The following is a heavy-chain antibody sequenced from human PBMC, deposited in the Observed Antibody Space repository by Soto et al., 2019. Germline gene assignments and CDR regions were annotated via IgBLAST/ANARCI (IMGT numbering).Heavy chain of an antibody. CDR3: ARGADYDSSGIRLNWFDP. V-gene: IGHV3-48*02. CDR1: GFTFSSYS. D-gene: IGHD3-22*01. Sequence: GGSLRLSCAASGFTFSSYSMNWVRQAPGKGLECISYISSSSSTIYYADSVKGRFTISRDNAKNSLYLQMNSLRDEDTAVYYCARGADYDSSGIRLNWFDPWGQGTLVTVSS. J-gene: IGHJ5*02. CDR2: ISSSSSTI.